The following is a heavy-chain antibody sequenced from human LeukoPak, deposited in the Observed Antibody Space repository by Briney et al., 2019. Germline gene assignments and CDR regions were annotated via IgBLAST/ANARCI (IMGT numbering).Heavy chain of an antibody. CDR2: ITGSGGNR. Sequence: RGSLRLSCAASGFTFSSHGMNWVRQVPGKGLEWVSGITGSGGNRYYADSVKGRFTISRDNSKNTLYLQMNSLRAEDTAVYYCAKDDNYIRFLSWGQGTLVTVSS. CDR1: GFTFSSHG. V-gene: IGHV3-23*01. D-gene: IGHD3-16*01. CDR3: AKDDNYIRFLS. J-gene: IGHJ5*02.